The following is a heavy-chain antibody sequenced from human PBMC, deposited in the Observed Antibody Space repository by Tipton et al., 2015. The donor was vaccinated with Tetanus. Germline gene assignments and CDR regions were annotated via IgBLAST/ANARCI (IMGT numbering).Heavy chain of an antibody. D-gene: IGHD1-26*01. J-gene: IGHJ4*02. CDR1: GGSISSGGYY. V-gene: IGHV4-31*03. CDR2: IYYSGST. CDR3: AREQAGGARGWNCFDC. Sequence: TLSLTCTVSGGSISSGGYYWSWIRQHPGKGLEWIGDIYYSGSTYYNPSLKSRVTISVDTSKNQFSLKLNSVTAADTAVYYCAREQAGGARGWNCFDCWGQGTLVTVSS.